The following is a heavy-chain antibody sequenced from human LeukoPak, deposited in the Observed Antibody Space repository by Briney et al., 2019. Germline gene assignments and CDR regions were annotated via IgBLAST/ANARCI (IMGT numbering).Heavy chain of an antibody. Sequence: SAISGSGDSTDYADSVKGRFTISRDNSKNTLHLQMSSLRAEDTAIYYCAKASITFGGVIVPWGQGTLVTVSS. D-gene: IGHD3-16*01. V-gene: IGHV3-23*01. J-gene: IGHJ5*02. CDR3: AKASITFGGVIVP. CDR2: ISGSGDST.